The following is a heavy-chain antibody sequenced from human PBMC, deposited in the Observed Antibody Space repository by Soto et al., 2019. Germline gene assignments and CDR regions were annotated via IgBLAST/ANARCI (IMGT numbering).Heavy chain of an antibody. D-gene: IGHD1-20*01. J-gene: IGHJ4*02. V-gene: IGHV1-3*01. CDR1: GYTFTSYA. Sequence: GASVKVSCKASGYTFTSYAMHWVRQAPGQRLEWMGWINAGNGNTKYSQKFQGRVTITRDTSASTAYMELSSLRSEDTAVYYCARWDSITGAFDYWGQGPLVTVSS. CDR3: ARWDSITGAFDY. CDR2: INAGNGNT.